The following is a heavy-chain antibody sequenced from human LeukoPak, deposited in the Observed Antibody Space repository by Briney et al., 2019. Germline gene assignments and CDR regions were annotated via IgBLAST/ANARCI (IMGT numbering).Heavy chain of an antibody. V-gene: IGHV1-2*06. J-gene: IGHJ6*03. CDR2: INPNSGGT. Sequence: ASVKVSCKASGYTFTGYYMHWVRQAPGQGLEWMGRINPNSGGTNYAQKFRGRVTMTRDTSISTAYMELSRLRSDDTAVYYCARAYYYESKGYYYYMDVWGKGTTVTVSS. CDR3: ARAYYYESKGYYYYMDV. D-gene: IGHD3-22*01. CDR1: GYTFTGYY.